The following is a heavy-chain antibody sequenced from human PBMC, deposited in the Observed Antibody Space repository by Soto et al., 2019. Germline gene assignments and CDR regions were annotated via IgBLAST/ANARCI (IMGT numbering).Heavy chain of an antibody. CDR1: GGTVSSYA. Sequence: QVQLVQSGAEVKKPGSSVKVSCKASGGTVSSYAISWVRQAPGQGLEWMGGIIPIFGTADYAQKFQGRVTITEXXXTXSAYMELSSLRSEDTAVYYCARSGARPGDYYYGMDVWGQGTTVTVSS. CDR2: IIPIFGTA. V-gene: IGHV1-69*12. J-gene: IGHJ6*02. CDR3: ARSGARPGDYYYGMDV. D-gene: IGHD3-10*01.